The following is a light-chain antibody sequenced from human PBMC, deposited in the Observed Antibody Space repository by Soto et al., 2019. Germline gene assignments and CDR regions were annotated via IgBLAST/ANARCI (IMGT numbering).Light chain of an antibody. CDR3: RSYAGSNNFVV. V-gene: IGLV2-8*01. CDR1: SSAVGGYNY. J-gene: IGLJ2*01. Sequence: QSVLTQPPSASGSPGQSVTISCTGTSSAVGGYNYVSWYQQHPGKAPKLMIYEVSKRPSGVPDRFSGSKSGNSASLTVSGLQAEDEADYYCRSYAGSNNFVVFGGGTQLTVL. CDR2: EVS.